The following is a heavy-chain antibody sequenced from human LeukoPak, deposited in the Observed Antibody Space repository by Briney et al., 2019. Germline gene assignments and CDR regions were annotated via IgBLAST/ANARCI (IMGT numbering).Heavy chain of an antibody. V-gene: IGHV5-51*01. CDR2: IYPGDSDT. J-gene: IGHJ4*02. D-gene: IGHD2-15*01. CDR3: ARQYCSGGSCYSDY. Sequence: NAGESLKVSCKGSGYSFTSYWIGWVRQMPGKGLEWMGIIYPGDSDTRYSPSFRGQVTISADKSISTAYLQWSSLKASDTAMYYCARQYCSGGSCYSDYWGQGTLVTVSS. CDR1: GYSFTSYW.